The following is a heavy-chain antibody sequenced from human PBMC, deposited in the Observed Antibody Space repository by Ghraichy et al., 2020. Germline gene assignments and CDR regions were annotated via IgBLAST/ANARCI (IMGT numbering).Heavy chain of an antibody. CDR2: ISSTSNTI. CDR3: ARGRNYFDY. Sequence: GGSLRLSCAASGFTFNDSYMTWIRQAPGKGLEWISYISSTSNTIHYADSVEGRFTISRDNAKNSLYLQMNSLRAEDTAVYYCARGRNYFDYWGQGTLVTVSS. CDR1: GFTFNDSY. J-gene: IGHJ4*02. V-gene: IGHV3-11*04.